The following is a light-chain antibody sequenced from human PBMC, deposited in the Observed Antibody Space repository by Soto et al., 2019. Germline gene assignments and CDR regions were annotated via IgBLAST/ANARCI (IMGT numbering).Light chain of an antibody. CDR3: QQYNTSPPYT. V-gene: IGKV1-5*03. J-gene: IGKJ2*01. CDR1: QSVTNW. Sequence: DIQMTQSPSTLSASVGDRVTITCRASQSVTNWLAWYQQKPGKAPKLLIYKASNLESGVPARFSGSGSGTEFTLTISSLQPDDFATYYCQQYNTSPPYTFGQGTKLEIK. CDR2: KAS.